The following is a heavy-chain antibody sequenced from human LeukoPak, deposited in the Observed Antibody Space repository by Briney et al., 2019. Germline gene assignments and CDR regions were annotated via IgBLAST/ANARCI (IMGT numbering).Heavy chain of an antibody. CDR2: IYYSGST. CDR1: GGSISSYY. V-gene: IGHV4-59*08. D-gene: IGHD6-19*01. CDR3: ARHTPYSSGAIDY. J-gene: IGHJ4*02. Sequence: PSETLSLTCTVSGGSISSYYWSWLRQPPGKGLEWIGYIYYSGSTNYNPSLKSRVTISVDPSKNQFSLKLSSVTAADTAVYYCARHTPYSSGAIDYWGQGTLVSVSS.